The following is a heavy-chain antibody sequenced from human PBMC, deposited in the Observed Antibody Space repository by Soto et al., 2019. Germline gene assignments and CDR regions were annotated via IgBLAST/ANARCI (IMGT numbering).Heavy chain of an antibody. D-gene: IGHD1-26*01. J-gene: IGHJ3*02. CDR3: ARVSGTTLRGPDAAFDI. CDR2: IYYSGST. CDR1: GGSISSGGYY. V-gene: IGHV4-31*03. Sequence: SETLSLTCTVSGGSISSGGYYWSWIRQHPGKGLEWIGYIYYSGSTYYNPSLKSRVTISVDTSKNQFSLKLSSVTAADTAVYYCARVSGTTLRGPDAAFDIWGQGTMVTVS.